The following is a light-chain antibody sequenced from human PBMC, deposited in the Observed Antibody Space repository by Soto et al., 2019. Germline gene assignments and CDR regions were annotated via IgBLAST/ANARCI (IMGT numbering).Light chain of an antibody. V-gene: IGKV3-11*01. Sequence: EIVLTQSPATLSLSPGERATLSCRASQSVSSYLAWYQQKPGQAPRLLIYDASNRATGIPARFSGSGSGTDFTHTNSSLEPEDFAVYYCQQRSNWPTYTFGQGTKLEIK. J-gene: IGKJ2*01. CDR1: QSVSSY. CDR3: QQRSNWPTYT. CDR2: DAS.